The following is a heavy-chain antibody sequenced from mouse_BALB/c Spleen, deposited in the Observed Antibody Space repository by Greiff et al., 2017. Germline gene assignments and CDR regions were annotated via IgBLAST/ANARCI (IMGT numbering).Heavy chain of an antibody. V-gene: IGHV14-3*02. CDR3: ARNGNYLRTYAMDY. Sequence: EVQLQQSGAELVKPGASVKLSCTASGFNIKDTYMHWVKQRPEQGLEWIGRIDPANGNTKYDPKFQGKATITADTSSNTAYLQLSSLTSEDTAVYYCARNGNYLRTYAMDYWGQGTSVTVSS. CDR1: GFNIKDTY. J-gene: IGHJ4*01. CDR2: IDPANGNT. D-gene: IGHD2-1*01.